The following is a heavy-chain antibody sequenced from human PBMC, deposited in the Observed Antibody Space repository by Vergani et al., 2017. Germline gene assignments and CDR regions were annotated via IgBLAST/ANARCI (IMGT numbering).Heavy chain of an antibody. V-gene: IGHV3-23*01. CDR3: AKVTRNSQGYFDY. CDR1: GFTFSSYA. D-gene: IGHD1-14*01. J-gene: IGHJ4*02. Sequence: EVQLLESGGGLVQPGGSLRLSCAASGFTFSSYAMSWVRQAPGKGLEWVSAISGSGGSTYYADSVKGRFTISRDNSKNTLYLQMNSLRAADTAVYYCAKVTRNSQGYFDYWGQGTLVTVSS. CDR2: ISGSGGST.